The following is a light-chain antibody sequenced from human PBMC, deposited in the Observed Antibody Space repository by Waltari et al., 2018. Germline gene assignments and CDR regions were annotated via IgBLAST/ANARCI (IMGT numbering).Light chain of an antibody. J-gene: IGLJ3*02. Sequence: QSALTQPASVSGSPGQSITISCYGTSSDVGFYNYVSWYQQHPGKAPNLMIYDVSQRPSWVSGRFSGSKSGNTASLTISGLQAEDEADYYCNSYTGSSSWVFGGGTKVTVL. CDR2: DVS. CDR3: NSYTGSSSWV. V-gene: IGLV2-14*01. CDR1: SSDVGFYNY.